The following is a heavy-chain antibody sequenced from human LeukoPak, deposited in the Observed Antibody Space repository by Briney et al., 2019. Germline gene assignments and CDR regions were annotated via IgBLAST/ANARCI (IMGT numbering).Heavy chain of an antibody. Sequence: GGTLRLSCAASGFTFSHYGMSWVRQAPGKGLEWVSAISGSGYSTYYADSVKGRFTISRDNSKNRLYLQMNSLRAEDTAVYYCAREKAVAGTAKYFQHWGQGTLVIVSS. CDR2: ISGSGYST. CDR1: GFTFSHYG. D-gene: IGHD6-19*01. CDR3: AREKAVAGTAKYFQH. V-gene: IGHV3-23*01. J-gene: IGHJ1*01.